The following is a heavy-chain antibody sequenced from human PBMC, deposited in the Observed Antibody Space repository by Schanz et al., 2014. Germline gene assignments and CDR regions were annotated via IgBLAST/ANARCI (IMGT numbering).Heavy chain of an antibody. CDR1: GYTFSDYG. V-gene: IGHV1-18*01. D-gene: IGHD2-2*01. CDR3: ARDRRRYCSTASCLHDNWFDP. CDR2: ISPYTGNT. Sequence: QVQLVQSGDEVKKPGASVKVSCKTSGYTFSDYGITWVRQAPGQGLEWVGWISPYTGNTHYFDKMEGRVTMTTDTSTGTAYMELRSLRSDDTAVYYCARDRRRYCSTASCLHDNWFDPWDQGTLVIVSS. J-gene: IGHJ5*02.